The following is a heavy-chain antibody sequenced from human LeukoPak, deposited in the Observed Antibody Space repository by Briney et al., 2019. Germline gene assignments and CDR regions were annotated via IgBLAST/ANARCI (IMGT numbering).Heavy chain of an antibody. Sequence: ASVKVSCKASGYTFTSYDFNWVRQATGQRPEWMGWMSPNSGDTGYAQKFQDRVTMTRNTSISTAYMELSSLRSEDTAVYYCARDGQWLAPDFDYWAREPWSPSPQ. D-gene: IGHD6-19*01. V-gene: IGHV1-8*01. CDR2: MSPNSGDT. J-gene: IGHJ4*02. CDR3: ARDGQWLAPDFDY. CDR1: GYTFTSYD.